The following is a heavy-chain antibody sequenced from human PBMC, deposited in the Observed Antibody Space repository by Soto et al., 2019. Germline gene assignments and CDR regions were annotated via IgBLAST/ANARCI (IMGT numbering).Heavy chain of an antibody. CDR1: GYTFTSYG. D-gene: IGHD3-9*01. CDR3: ARLIGRQTGYPPTNWFDP. Sequence: QVQLVQSGAEVKKPGASVKVSCKASGYTFTSYGISWVRQAPGQGLEWMGWISAYNGNTNYAQKLQGRVTMTTDTTTRTAYMELRSLRSDDPAVYYCARLIGRQTGYPPTNWFDPWGQGTLVTVSS. J-gene: IGHJ5*02. CDR2: ISAYNGNT. V-gene: IGHV1-18*01.